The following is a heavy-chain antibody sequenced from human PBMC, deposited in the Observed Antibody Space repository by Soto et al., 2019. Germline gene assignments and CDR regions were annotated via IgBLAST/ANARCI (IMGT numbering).Heavy chain of an antibody. J-gene: IGHJ5*02. CDR1: GGSISSGGYY. Sequence: QVQLQESGPGLVKPSQTLSLTCTVSGGSISSGGYYWSWIRQHPGKGLEWIGYIYYSGSTYYNPSLKRRVTTSVDTSKNQFSLKLSSVTAADTAVYYCARDEGFFCSSTSCYRFDPWGQGTLVTVSS. V-gene: IGHV4-31*03. D-gene: IGHD2-2*02. CDR2: IYYSGST. CDR3: ARDEGFFCSSTSCYRFDP.